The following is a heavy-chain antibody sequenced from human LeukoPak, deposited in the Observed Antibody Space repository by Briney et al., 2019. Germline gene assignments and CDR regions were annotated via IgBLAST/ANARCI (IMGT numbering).Heavy chain of an antibody. CDR2: IYPGGSNT. D-gene: IGHD3-3*01. Sequence: GESLKTSCKGSGYSFTSYWNGWLRQLPGKGLEWRGSIYPGGSNTRYSPSFQGQVTISADKSISTAYLQWSSLKASDTAMYYCAAPTIFGVGRRFDYWGQGTLVSVSS. J-gene: IGHJ4*02. CDR3: AAPTIFGVGRRFDY. V-gene: IGHV5-51*01. CDR1: GYSFTSYW.